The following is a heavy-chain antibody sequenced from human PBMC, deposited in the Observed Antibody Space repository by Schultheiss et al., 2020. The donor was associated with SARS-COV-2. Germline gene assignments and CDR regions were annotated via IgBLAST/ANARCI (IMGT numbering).Heavy chain of an antibody. CDR3: ARLVGANAGGWFDP. CDR2: INHSGST. D-gene: IGHD1-26*01. J-gene: IGHJ5*02. V-gene: IGHV4-34*01. CDR1: GGSFSGYY. Sequence: SETLSLTCAVYGGSFSGYYWSWIRQPPGKGLEWIGEINHSGSTNYNPSLKSRVTISVDTSKNQFSLKLSSVTAADTAVYYCARLVGANAGGWFDPWGQGTLVTVS.